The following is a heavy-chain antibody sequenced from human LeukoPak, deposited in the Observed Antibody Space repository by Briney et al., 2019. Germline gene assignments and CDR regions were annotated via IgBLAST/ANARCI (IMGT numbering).Heavy chain of an antibody. CDR3: AKDHYSYSGSYNDAFDI. Sequence: GGSLRLSCAASGFTFSSYAMSWVRQAPGKGLEWVSAISGSGGSTYYADSVKGLFTISRDNSKNTLYLQMNSLRAEDTAVYYCAKDHYSYSGSYNDAFDIWGQGTMVTVSS. D-gene: IGHD1-26*01. CDR2: ISGSGGST. CDR1: GFTFSSYA. J-gene: IGHJ3*02. V-gene: IGHV3-23*01.